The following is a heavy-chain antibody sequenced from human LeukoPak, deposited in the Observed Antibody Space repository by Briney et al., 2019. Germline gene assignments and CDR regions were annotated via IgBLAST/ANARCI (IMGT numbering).Heavy chain of an antibody. Sequence: GGSLRLSCAASGFTFSSYAMSWVRQAPGMGLEWVSTISGNGGATYYADSVKGRFTISRDNSKNTLYLQMNSLRAEDTAVYYCARDHPHYDILTGYYSGYFDYWGQGTLVTVSS. CDR1: GFTFSSYA. V-gene: IGHV3-23*01. D-gene: IGHD3-9*01. CDR3: ARDHPHYDILTGYYSGYFDY. J-gene: IGHJ4*02. CDR2: ISGNGGAT.